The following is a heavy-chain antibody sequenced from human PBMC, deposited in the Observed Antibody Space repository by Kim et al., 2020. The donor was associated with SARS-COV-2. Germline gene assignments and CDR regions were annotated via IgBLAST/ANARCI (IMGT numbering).Heavy chain of an antibody. Sequence: GGSLRLSCAASGFIFRNFAMSWVRQAPGRGLEWVSVIHSSGRETYYADSVKGRFTISRDNSKNTLYLQMNSLRAEDTAVYYCAKLFGATVGYYFDYWGQGTLVTVSS. CDR3: AKLFGATVGYYFDY. J-gene: IGHJ4*02. CDR1: GFIFRNFA. V-gene: IGHV3-23*03. CDR2: IHSSGRET. D-gene: IGHD3-10*01.